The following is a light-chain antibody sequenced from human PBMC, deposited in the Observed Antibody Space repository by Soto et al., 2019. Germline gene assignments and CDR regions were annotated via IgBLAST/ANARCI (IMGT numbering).Light chain of an antibody. CDR1: SGHSSYA. CDR2: LSSDGSH. Sequence: QPVLTQSPSDSASLGASVKLTCTLSSGHSSYAIAWHQQQPEKGPRYLMKLSSDGSHSKGDGIPDRFSGSSSGAERYLTISSLQSEDETDYYCQTWDTGARVVFGGGTKLTIL. J-gene: IGLJ2*01. CDR3: QTWDTGARVV. V-gene: IGLV4-69*01.